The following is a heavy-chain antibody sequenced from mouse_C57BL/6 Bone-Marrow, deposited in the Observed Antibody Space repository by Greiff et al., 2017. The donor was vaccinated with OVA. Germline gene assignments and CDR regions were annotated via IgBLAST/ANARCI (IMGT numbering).Heavy chain of an antibody. Sequence: VKLVESGPGLVAPSQSLSITCTVSGFSLTSYGVHWVRQPPGKGLEWLVVIWSDGSTTYNSALKSRLSISKDNSKSQVFLKMNSLQTDDTAMYYCARQRQLRLRYAMDYWGQGTSVTVSS. CDR2: IWSDGST. J-gene: IGHJ4*01. V-gene: IGHV2-6-1*01. D-gene: IGHD3-2*02. CDR3: ARQRQLRLRYAMDY. CDR1: GFSLTSYG.